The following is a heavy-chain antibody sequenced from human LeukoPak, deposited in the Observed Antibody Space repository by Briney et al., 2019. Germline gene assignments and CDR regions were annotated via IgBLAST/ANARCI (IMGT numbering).Heavy chain of an antibody. J-gene: IGHJ3*02. V-gene: IGHV3-21*01. CDR1: GFTSSSYS. Sequence: GGSLRLSCAASGFTSSSYSMNWVRQAPGKGLEWVSSISSSSSYIYYADSVKGRFTISRDNAKNSLYLQMNSLRAEDTAVYYCAGSSSYCSSTSCYEYDAFDIWGQGTMVTVSS. CDR2: ISSSSSYI. CDR3: AGSSSYCSSTSCYEYDAFDI. D-gene: IGHD2-2*01.